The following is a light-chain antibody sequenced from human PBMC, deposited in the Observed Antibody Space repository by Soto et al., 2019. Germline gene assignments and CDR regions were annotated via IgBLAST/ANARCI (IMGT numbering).Light chain of an antibody. CDR2: ATS. CDR1: QGISSY. V-gene: IGKV1-8*01. J-gene: IGKJ4*01. Sequence: ILMTQSPSSLSASTGDRVTITCRASQGISSYLAWYQLKPGKAPKSLIYATSTLQDGVPSRFSGDGSETEFTLTISSLQSEDIATYYCQQYNNSPLTFGGGTKVDIK. CDR3: QQYNNSPLT.